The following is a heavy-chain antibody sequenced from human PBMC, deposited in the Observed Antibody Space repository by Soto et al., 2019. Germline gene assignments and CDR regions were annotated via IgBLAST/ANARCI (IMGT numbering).Heavy chain of an antibody. CDR2: ISVYNDNT. CDR3: AMADAVITINFCS. Sequence: ASVNVSFKTSGDTFADYGINWVRQALGQGLEWMGWISVYNDNTNYAQNLQDRVTMTTDTSTSTAYLELRGLRSDDTAVYYVAMADAVITINFCSWGQRTPVTVAS. V-gene: IGHV1-18*01. J-gene: IGHJ5*02. D-gene: IGHD3-9*01. CDR1: GDTFADYG.